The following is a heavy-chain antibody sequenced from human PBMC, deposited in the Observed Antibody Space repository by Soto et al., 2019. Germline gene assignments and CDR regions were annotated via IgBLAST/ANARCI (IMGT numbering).Heavy chain of an antibody. J-gene: IGHJ4*02. V-gene: IGHV4-31*01. CDR1: GGSISSGGYY. CDR3: ARAGYGDYRPGSDY. D-gene: IGHD4-17*01. CDR2: IYYSGST. Sequence: QVQLQESGPGLVKPSQTLSLTCTVSGGSISSGGYYWSWIRQHPGKGLEWIGYIYYSGSTYYNPYLNSHVERSVVMSAYKVSLKLSSVTAAYTDVYYWARAGYGDYRPGSDYWGQGTLVTVSS.